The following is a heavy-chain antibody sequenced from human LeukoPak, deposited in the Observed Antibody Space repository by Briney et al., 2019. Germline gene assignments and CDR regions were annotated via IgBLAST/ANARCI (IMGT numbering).Heavy chain of an antibody. CDR3: ARDVNGGY. V-gene: IGHV4-59*01. CDR2: IYYSGST. J-gene: IGHJ4*02. D-gene: IGHD2-8*01. Sequence: PSETLSLTCTVSGGYLSSYYWNWIRQPPGKGLEWIGYIYYSGSTNYNPSLKSRVTISIDTSKNQFSLKLSSVTAADTVVYYCARDVNGGYWGQGTLVTVSS. CDR1: GGYLSSYY.